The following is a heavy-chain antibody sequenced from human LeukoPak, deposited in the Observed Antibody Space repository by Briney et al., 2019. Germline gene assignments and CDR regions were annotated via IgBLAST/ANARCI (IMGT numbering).Heavy chain of an antibody. J-gene: IGHJ4*02. CDR3: ARDGRMYYKSGFYYFDY. CDR2: NHHNGST. D-gene: IGHD3-3*01. Sequence: PSETLSLTCAVSGASISIYYWNWIRQPPGKGLEWIGYNHHNGSTNSSPSLKSRVTISVDTCKRQFSLRLSSVTAAATAVYCCARDGRMYYKSGFYYFDYWGQGTLATVSS. CDR1: GASISIYY. V-gene: IGHV4-59*01.